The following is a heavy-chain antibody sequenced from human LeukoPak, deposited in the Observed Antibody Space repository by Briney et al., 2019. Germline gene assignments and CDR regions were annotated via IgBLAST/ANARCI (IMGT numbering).Heavy chain of an antibody. CDR1: GFTFSTYS. CDR2: ISYDGSDK. D-gene: IGHD4-17*01. J-gene: IGHJ4*02. V-gene: IGHV3-30*04. Sequence: GGSLRLFCAASGFTFSTYSMHWVRQAPGKGLQWVAVISYDGSDKYYADSVKGRITISRDNSKSTVYLQMSTLTAEDTAVYYCARPNYGSHWGYFDYWGQGTLVTVSS. CDR3: ARPNYGSHWGYFDY.